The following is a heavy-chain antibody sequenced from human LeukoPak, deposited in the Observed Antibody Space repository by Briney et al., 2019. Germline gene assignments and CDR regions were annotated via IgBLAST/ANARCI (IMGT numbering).Heavy chain of an antibody. J-gene: IGHJ4*02. D-gene: IGHD5-12*01. V-gene: IGHV4-34*01. CDR1: GGSLSGYY. Sequence: SETLPLNCAVYGGSLSGYYWSWIRQPPGNGLEWIGEINHSGSTNCNPFLKSRVTISVDTSKNQFSLKLSSVTAADTAVYYCASLNYTLRIYDYWGQGTLVTVSS. CDR2: INHSGST. CDR3: ASLNYTLRIYDY.